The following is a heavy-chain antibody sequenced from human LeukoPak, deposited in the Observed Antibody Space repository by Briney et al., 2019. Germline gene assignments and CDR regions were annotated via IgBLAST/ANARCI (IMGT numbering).Heavy chain of an antibody. CDR1: GGSFSGYY. CDR3: AASMIVVVNDNYYYSGMDV. J-gene: IGHJ6*02. Sequence: SETLSLTCAVYGGSFSGYYWNWIRQPPGKGLEWIGEINHSGSTNYNPSLKSRVTISVDTSKNQFSLKLGSVTAADTAVYYCAASMIVVVNDNYYYSGMDVWGQGTTVTVSS. CDR2: INHSGST. D-gene: IGHD3-22*01. V-gene: IGHV4-34*01.